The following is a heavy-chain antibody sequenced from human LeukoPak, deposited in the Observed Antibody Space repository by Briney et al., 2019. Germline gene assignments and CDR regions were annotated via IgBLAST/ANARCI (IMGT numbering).Heavy chain of an antibody. J-gene: IGHJ4*02. CDR3: ARPSLNSGSYWFDY. CDR2: INPNSGGT. D-gene: IGHD1-26*01. V-gene: IGHV1-2*02. CDR1: GYTFTGYY. Sequence: ASVKVSCKASGYTFTGYYMHWVRPAPGQGLEWMGWINPNSGGTNYAQKFQGRVTMTRDTSISTAYMELSRLRSDDTAVYYCARPSLNSGSYWFDYWGQGTLVTVSS.